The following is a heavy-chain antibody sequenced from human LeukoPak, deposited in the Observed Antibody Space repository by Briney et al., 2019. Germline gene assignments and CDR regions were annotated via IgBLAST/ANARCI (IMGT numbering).Heavy chain of an antibody. Sequence: PGGSLRLSCAASGFTFRTYWMSWVRQAPGKGLECVANINQDGSEKSYVDSVKGRFSISRDNAKNSLYLEMNNLRAQDTAVYYCARALVGDGASAYWGQGTLVTVSS. CDR1: GFTFRTYW. D-gene: IGHD4/OR15-4a*01. J-gene: IGHJ4*02. CDR2: INQDGSEK. CDR3: ARALVGDGASAY. V-gene: IGHV3-7*05.